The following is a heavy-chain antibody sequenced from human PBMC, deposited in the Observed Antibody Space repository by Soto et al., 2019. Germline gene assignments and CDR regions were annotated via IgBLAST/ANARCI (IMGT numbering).Heavy chain of an antibody. V-gene: IGHV4-59*01. CDR2: IYYSGST. D-gene: IGHD1-26*01. J-gene: IGHJ5*02. CDR1: GGSISSYY. CDR3: ARDRRWELDQWFDP. Sequence: SETLSLTCTVSGGSISSYYWSWIRQPPGKGLEWIGYIYYSGSTNYNPSLKSRVTISVDTSKNQFSLKLSSVTAADTAVYYCARDRRWELDQWFDPWGQGTLVTVSS.